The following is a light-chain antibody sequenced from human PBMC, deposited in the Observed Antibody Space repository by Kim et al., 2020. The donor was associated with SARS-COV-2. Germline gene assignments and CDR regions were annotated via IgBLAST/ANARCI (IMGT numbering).Light chain of an antibody. CDR3: QQYDNSPLLT. CDR1: QSVSSGY. J-gene: IGKJ4*01. Sequence: PGERATLSCRASQSVSSGYLAWYQQRPGQPPRLLIYGAANRATGIPDRFSGSGSGTDFTLTISRLEPEDFAVYYCQQYDNSPLLTFGGGTKV. CDR2: GAA. V-gene: IGKV3-20*01.